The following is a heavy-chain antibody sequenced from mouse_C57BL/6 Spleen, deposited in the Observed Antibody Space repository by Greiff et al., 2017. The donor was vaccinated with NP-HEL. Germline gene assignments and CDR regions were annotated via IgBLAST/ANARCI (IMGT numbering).Heavy chain of an antibody. CDR1: GYTFTSYW. D-gene: IGHD1-1*01. Sequence: QVQLQQPGAELVMPGASVKLSCKASGYTFTSYWMHWVKQRPGQGLEWIGEIDPSDSYTNYNQKFKGKSTLTVVTSSSSACMQLSSLTSEDSAVYYCARTTYYYGSREGYFDYGGQGTTLTVSS. CDR2: IDPSDSYT. J-gene: IGHJ2*01. CDR3: ARTTYYYGSREGYFDY. V-gene: IGHV1-69*01.